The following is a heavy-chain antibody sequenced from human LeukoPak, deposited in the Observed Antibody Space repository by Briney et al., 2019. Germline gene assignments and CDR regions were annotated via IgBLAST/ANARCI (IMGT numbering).Heavy chain of an antibody. V-gene: IGHV3-23*01. J-gene: IGHJ4*02. CDR3: GKDQYGDYSLGRDY. Sequence: GGPLRLSCAASGFTFSSYAMSWVRQAPGKGLEWVSAISGSGGSTYYADSVKGRFTISRDNSKNSLYLQMNSLRAEDTAVYYCGKDQYGDYSLGRDYWGQGTLVTVSP. D-gene: IGHD4-17*01. CDR1: GFTFSSYA. CDR2: ISGSGGST.